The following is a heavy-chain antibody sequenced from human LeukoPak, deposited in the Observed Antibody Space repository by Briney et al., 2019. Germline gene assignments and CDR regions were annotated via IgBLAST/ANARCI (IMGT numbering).Heavy chain of an antibody. CDR2: IYPGDSDT. CDR1: GYSFTSYW. J-gene: IGHJ2*01. Sequence: GESLKISCNGSGYSFTSYWIGWVRQMPGKGLEWMGIIYPGDSDTRYSPSFQGQVTISADKSISTAYLQWSSLKASDTAIYYCARRNYGDYQGFYWYFDLWGRGTLVTVSS. V-gene: IGHV5-51*01. CDR3: ARRNYGDYQGFYWYFDL. D-gene: IGHD4-17*01.